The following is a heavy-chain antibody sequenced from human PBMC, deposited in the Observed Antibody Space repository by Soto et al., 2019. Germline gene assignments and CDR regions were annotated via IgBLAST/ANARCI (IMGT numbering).Heavy chain of an antibody. J-gene: IGHJ5*02. CDR3: ARGLVLGNWFDP. Sequence: ASVKVSCKTSGGTFSTYAIYWVRQAPGQGLEWMGAIIPLFGTADYAQKFQGRVTITADESTSTASMELSSLRSEDTAVYYCARGLVLGNWFDPWGQGTLVTVSS. CDR2: IIPLFGTA. D-gene: IGHD6-13*01. CDR1: GGTFSTYA. V-gene: IGHV1-69*13.